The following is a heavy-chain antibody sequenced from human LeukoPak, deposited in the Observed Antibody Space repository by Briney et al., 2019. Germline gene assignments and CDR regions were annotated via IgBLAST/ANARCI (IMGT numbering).Heavy chain of an antibody. J-gene: IGHJ6*03. CDR1: GFSIEDFG. Sequence: GGSLRLSCEASGFSIEDFGMSWVRQPPGKGLEWVSGVTWNGGSTGYAASVEGRFTISRDNAKNSLYLQMNSLRAEDTALYYCAMKFSRDYYYMDVRGKGTTVTVSS. CDR3: AMKFSRDYYYMDV. CDR2: VTWNGGST. V-gene: IGHV3-20*04.